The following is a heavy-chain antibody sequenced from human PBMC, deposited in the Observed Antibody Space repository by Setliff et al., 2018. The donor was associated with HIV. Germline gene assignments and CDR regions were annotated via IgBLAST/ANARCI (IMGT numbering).Heavy chain of an antibody. CDR2: VHPSGSI. V-gene: IGHV4-34*01. CDR3: ARGARLLAAYSDRWDYFYMAV. CDR1: GVSFSGDY. Sequence: SETLSLTCAVSGVSFSGDYWSWVRQPPGKGLEWIAEVHPSGSINYNSSLKSRVAISVDTSNNQFSLTMTSVTAADTAVYYCARGARLLAAYSDRWDYFYMAVWGKGTTVTVS. J-gene: IGHJ6*03. D-gene: IGHD1-26*01.